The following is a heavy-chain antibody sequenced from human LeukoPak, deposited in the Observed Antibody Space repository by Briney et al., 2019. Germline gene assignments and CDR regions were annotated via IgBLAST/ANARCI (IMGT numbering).Heavy chain of an antibody. CDR3: VRGPFGSDAGA. CDR1: GGSFNDYY. CDR2: INHGGHT. D-gene: IGHD6-25*01. V-gene: IGHV4-34*01. Sequence: NPSETLSLTCAVSGGSFNDYYWSWIRQSPGKGLEWIREINHGGHTNYNPSLKSRVTMSVDTSKNQFSLNLISVTAADAAVYYCVRGPFGSDAGAWGQGTRVTVSS. J-gene: IGHJ5*02.